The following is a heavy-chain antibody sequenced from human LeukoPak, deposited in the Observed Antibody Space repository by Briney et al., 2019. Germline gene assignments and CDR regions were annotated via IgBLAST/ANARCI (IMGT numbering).Heavy chain of an antibody. CDR3: ASYLGGEVFYYYGVDV. CDR2: IKQDGSEK. Sequence: TGGSLRLSCAASGFTFSSYWMSWVRQAPGKGLEWVANIKQDGSEKYYVDSVKGRFTISRDNAKNSLYLQMNSLRAEDTAVYYCASYLGGEVFYYYGVDVWGQGTTVTVSS. D-gene: IGHD2-21*01. J-gene: IGHJ6*02. CDR1: GFTFSSYW. V-gene: IGHV3-7*01.